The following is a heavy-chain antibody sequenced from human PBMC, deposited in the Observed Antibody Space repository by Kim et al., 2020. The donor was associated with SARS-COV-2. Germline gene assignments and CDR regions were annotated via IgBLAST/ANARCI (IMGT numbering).Heavy chain of an antibody. CDR1: GFTLSTYA. J-gene: IGHJ3*02. V-gene: IGHV3-23*05. CDR3: ANRLGGWGAFDI. CDR2: IHNTDGRT. Sequence: GGSLRLSCAASGFTLSTYAMSWIRQAPGQGLEWVSTIHNTDGRTWYADSVKGRFTISRDNSKNTLDLQMNSLRAEDTAVYFCANRLGGWGAFDIWGQGT. D-gene: IGHD3-16*01.